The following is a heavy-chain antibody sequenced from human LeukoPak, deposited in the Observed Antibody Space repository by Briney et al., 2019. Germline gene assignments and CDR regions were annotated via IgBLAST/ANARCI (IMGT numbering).Heavy chain of an antibody. CDR3: AREVNWNSVTLFFDY. CDR1: GGSISSGGYS. D-gene: IGHD1-7*01. CDR2: IYYSGST. V-gene: IGHV4-31*03. J-gene: IGHJ4*02. Sequence: SETLSLNRTVSGGSISSGGYSSSWIRQHPGKGLEWIGYIYYSGSTYHNPSLESRVTISVDTSKNQFSLKLSSVTAADTAVYYCAREVNWNSVTLFFDYWGQGTLVTVSS.